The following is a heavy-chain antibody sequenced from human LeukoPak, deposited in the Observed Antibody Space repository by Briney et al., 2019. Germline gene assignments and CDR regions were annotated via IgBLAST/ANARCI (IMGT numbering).Heavy chain of an antibody. CDR1: GFTFSSYA. CDR2: ISYDGSNI. Sequence: GRSLRLSCAASGFTFSSYAMHWVRQAPGKGLEWVAVISYDGSNIYYAGSVKGRFTISRDNSKNTLYLQMNSLRAEDTAVYYCAKGHTFGGVIVIGYYFDYWGQGTLVTVSS. CDR3: AKGHTFGGVIVIGYYFDY. V-gene: IGHV3-30*07. D-gene: IGHD3-16*02. J-gene: IGHJ4*02.